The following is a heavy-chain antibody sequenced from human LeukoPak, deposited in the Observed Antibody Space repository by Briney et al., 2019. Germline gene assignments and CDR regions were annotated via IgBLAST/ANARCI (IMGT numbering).Heavy chain of an antibody. D-gene: IGHD1-26*01. CDR3: AKDSGTCCWYFDL. Sequence: PGGSLRLSCAASGFTFTNYALSWVRQAPGKGLEWVSAISGSGGSTYYADSVKGRFTISRDNSKNTLYLQMDSLRVEDAAVYYCAKDSGTCCWYFDLWGRGTLVAVSS. V-gene: IGHV3-23*01. CDR2: ISGSGGST. J-gene: IGHJ2*01. CDR1: GFTFTNYA.